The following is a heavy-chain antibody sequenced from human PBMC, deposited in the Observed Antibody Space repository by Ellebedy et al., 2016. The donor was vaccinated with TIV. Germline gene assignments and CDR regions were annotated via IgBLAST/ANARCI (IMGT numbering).Heavy chain of an antibody. Sequence: KVSCKGSGYSFTRYWTGWVRQMPGKGLVWMGIISPGDSDTRYSPSFQVQVTISADKSISTAYLQWSSLKASDTAMYYCARTALTGTTVRWFAPWGQGTLVTVSS. V-gene: IGHV5-51*01. CDR3: ARTALTGTTVRWFAP. CDR2: ISPGDSDT. D-gene: IGHD1-7*01. J-gene: IGHJ5*02. CDR1: GYSFTRYW.